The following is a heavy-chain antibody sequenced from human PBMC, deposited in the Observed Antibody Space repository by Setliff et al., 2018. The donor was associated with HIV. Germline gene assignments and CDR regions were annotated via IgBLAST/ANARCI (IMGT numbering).Heavy chain of an antibody. CDR1: GGSFSGYY. CDR2: IKHNGNS. Sequence: SETLSLTCAVHGGSFSGYYWGWIRHPPGKGLEWIGEIKHNGNSNSNPSLKSRLTLSVDTSKNQFSLKLTSVTAADTAVYYCARRNWAYYFDYWGQGTLVTVS. CDR3: ARRNWAYYFDY. D-gene: IGHD7-27*01. V-gene: IGHV4-34*01. J-gene: IGHJ4*02.